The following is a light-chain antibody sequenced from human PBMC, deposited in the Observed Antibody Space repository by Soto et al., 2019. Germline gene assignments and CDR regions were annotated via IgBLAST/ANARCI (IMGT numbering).Light chain of an antibody. J-gene: IGLJ2*01. CDR3: CSYAGSDSVV. CDR1: NNDVGSYNL. CDR2: EGS. V-gene: IGLV2-23*01. Sequence: QSVLTQPASVSGSPGQSITISCTGTNNDVGSYNLVSWYQQDPGKAPKLMIYEGSKRPSGISNRFSGSKSGNTASLTISGLQAEDEADYYCCSYAGSDSVVFGGGTKLTVL.